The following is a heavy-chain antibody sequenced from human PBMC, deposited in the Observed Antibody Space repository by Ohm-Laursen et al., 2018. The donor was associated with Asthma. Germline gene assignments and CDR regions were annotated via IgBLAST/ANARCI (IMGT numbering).Heavy chain of an antibody. CDR3: ARIRNDYGDYEFDY. Sequence: GTLSLTCTVSGGSISSYYWSWIRQPPGKGLEWIGYIYYSGSTNYNPSLKSRVTISVDTSRNQFSLKLSSVTAADTAVYYCARIRNDYGDYEFDYWGQGTLVTVSS. J-gene: IGHJ4*02. V-gene: IGHV4-59*01. CDR1: GGSISSYY. D-gene: IGHD4-17*01. CDR2: IYYSGST.